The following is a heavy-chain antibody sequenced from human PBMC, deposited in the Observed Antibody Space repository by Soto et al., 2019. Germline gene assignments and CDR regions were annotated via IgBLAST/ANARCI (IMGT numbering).Heavy chain of an antibody. J-gene: IGHJ5*02. CDR3: ARDRRYCGGGSCYSAWFDP. CDR1: GFTVSSNY. CDR2: IYSGGST. Sequence: LRLSCAASGFTVSSNYMSWVRQAPGKGLEWVSVIYSGGSTYYADSVKGRFTISRDNSKNTLYLQMNSLRAEDTAVYYCARDRRYCGGGSCYSAWFDPWGQGTLVTVSS. V-gene: IGHV3-53*01. D-gene: IGHD2-15*01.